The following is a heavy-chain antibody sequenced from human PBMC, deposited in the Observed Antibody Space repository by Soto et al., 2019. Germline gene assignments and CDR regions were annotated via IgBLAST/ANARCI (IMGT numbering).Heavy chain of an antibody. J-gene: IGHJ6*02. CDR1: GYSFTTFW. CDR2: IYPGDSDT. D-gene: IGHD3-3*01. Sequence: EVQLVQSGAEVKKPGESLQISCKGSGYSFTTFWIGWVRQMPGQGPEWMGIIYPGDSDTRYSPSFQGQVTISVDKSIDTAYLQWSSLKASDTAIYYCARPGAGAVFGLVTPYYYGMDVWGQGTTVTVSS. V-gene: IGHV5-51*01. CDR3: ARPGAGAVFGLVTPYYYGMDV.